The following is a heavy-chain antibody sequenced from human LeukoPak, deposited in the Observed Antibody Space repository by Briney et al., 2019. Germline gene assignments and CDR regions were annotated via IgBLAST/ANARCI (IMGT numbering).Heavy chain of an antibody. Sequence: SQTLSLTCTVSGGSISSGSYYWSWIRQPAGKGLEWIGRIYTSGSTNYNPSLKSRVTRSVYTSKNQFSLKLSSVTAADTAVYYCARVGSDYYGSGSYYTHYYMDVWGKGTTVTVSS. D-gene: IGHD3-10*01. CDR3: ARVGSDYYGSGSYYTHYYMDV. CDR1: GGSISSGSYY. CDR2: IYTSGST. J-gene: IGHJ6*03. V-gene: IGHV4-61*02.